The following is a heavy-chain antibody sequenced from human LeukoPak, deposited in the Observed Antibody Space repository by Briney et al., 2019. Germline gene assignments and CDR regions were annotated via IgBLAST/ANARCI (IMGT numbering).Heavy chain of an antibody. CDR1: GGSISGSAYY. CDR3: ATNEGP. J-gene: IGHJ5*02. V-gene: IGHV4-39*01. Sequence: SETLSRTCTVSGGSISGSAYYWGWIRQPPGKGLEWIGNIDYSGRSYYSPSLKSRITISVDTSKNQFSLKLTSVTAADTAVYYCATNEGPWGQGTLVTVSS. CDR2: IDYSGRS. D-gene: IGHD1-1*01.